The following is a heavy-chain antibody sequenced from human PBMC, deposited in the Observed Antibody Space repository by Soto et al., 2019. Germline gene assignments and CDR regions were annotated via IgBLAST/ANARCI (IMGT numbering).Heavy chain of an antibody. Sequence: ASVKVSCKASGYTFSSYDRHWVRQAPGQRLEWMGWINAGYGNTKSSQKFQDRVTISRDTSASTAYMELTSLRSEDTAVYYCARDTGDGTFDFWGQGTLVTVSS. J-gene: IGHJ4*02. V-gene: IGHV1-3*01. D-gene: IGHD7-27*01. CDR2: INAGYGNT. CDR1: GYTFSSYD. CDR3: ARDTGDGTFDF.